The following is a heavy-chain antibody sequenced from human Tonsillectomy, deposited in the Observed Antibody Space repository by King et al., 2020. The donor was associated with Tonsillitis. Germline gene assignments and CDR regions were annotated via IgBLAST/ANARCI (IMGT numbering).Heavy chain of an antibody. J-gene: IGHJ4*02. CDR3: ARLDFYGSSEVPPGNFDL. Sequence: QLQESGPGLVKPSETLSLTCTVSGYSIANAYYWAWLRQPPGKGPEWIGHFYQSGRPYYKPSLRSRVTISVDTSKNQFSLSLSSVTAADTAVYYCARLDFYGSSEVPPGNFDLGGRGTRVTVSA. CDR2: FYQSGRP. CDR1: GYSIANAYY. D-gene: IGHD3-22*01. V-gene: IGHV4-38-2*02.